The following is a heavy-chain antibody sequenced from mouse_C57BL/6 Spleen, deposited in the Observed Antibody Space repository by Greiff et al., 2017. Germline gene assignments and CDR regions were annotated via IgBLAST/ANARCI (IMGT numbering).Heavy chain of an antibody. J-gene: IGHJ2*01. CDR2: IYPRSGNT. CDR1: GYTFTSYG. CDR3: ARGGYGYDVDY. Sequence: VQLQQSGAELARPGASVKLSCKASGYTFTSYGISWVKQRTGQGLEWIGEIYPRSGNTYYNEKFEGKATLTADKSSSTAYMELRSLTSEDSAVYFCARGGYGYDVDYWGQGTTLTVSS. D-gene: IGHD2-2*01. V-gene: IGHV1-81*01.